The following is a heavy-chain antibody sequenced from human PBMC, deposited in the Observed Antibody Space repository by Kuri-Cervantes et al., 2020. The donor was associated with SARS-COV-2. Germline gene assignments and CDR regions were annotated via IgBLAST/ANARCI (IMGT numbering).Heavy chain of an antibody. CDR2: IWYDGSNK. D-gene: IGHD3-22*01. V-gene: IGHV3-33*01. CDR1: GFTFSSYG. J-gene: IGHJ4*02. CDR3: ALSSGYYYPNAGFDY. Sequence: GESLKISCAASGFTFSSYGMHWVRQAPGKGLEWVAVIWYDGSNKYYADSAKGRFTISRDNSKNTLYLQMNSLRAEGTAVYYCALSSGYYYPNAGFDYWGQGTLVTVSS.